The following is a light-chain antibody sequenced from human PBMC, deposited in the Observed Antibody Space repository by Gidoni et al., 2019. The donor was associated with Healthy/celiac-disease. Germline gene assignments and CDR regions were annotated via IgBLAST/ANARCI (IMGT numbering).Light chain of an antibody. Sequence: DIVLTPSPPPPPVHPGEPAPLARRSSPSLLHSNGNNYLDWSLQKPGQSPQLLIYLGSNRASGVPDRFNGSGSVTELTQKSRRVEAEGVGVSYCVQALQTPLTFGGGTKVEIK. CDR3: VQALQTPLT. J-gene: IGKJ4*01. CDR1: PSLLHSNGNNY. CDR2: LGS. V-gene: IGKV2-28*01.